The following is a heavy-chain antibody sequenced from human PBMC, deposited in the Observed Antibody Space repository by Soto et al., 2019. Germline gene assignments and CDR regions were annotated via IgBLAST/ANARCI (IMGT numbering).Heavy chain of an antibody. CDR1: GFTFGDYY. Sequence: GGSLRLSCAASGFTFGDYYMSWIRQAPGKGLEWVSYISSSGSSTYYVDSVRGRFTISRDNAKNSLYLQMDSLGAEDTAVYYCTRFRRHLQWLPLWGQGTLVTVSS. J-gene: IGHJ4*02. D-gene: IGHD3-22*01. CDR3: TRFRRHLQWLPL. CDR2: ISSSGSST. V-gene: IGHV3-11*01.